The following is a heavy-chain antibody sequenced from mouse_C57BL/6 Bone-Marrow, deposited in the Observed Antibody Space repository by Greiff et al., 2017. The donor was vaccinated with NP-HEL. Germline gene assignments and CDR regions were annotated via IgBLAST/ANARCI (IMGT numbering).Heavy chain of an antibody. D-gene: IGHD1-1*01. CDR2: IDPNSGGT. CDR3: ARSARNYGSPAWFAY. J-gene: IGHJ3*01. Sequence: QVQLQQPGAELVKPGASVKLSCKASGYTFTSYWMHWVKQRPGRGLEWIGRIDPNSGGTKYNEKFKSKATLTVDKPSSTAYMQLSSRTSEDSAVYYCARSARNYGSPAWFAYWGQGTLVTVSA. V-gene: IGHV1-72*01. CDR1: GYTFTSYW.